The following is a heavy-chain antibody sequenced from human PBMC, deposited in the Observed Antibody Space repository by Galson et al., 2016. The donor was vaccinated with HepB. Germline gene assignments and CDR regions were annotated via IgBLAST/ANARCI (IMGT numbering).Heavy chain of an antibody. Sequence: SLRLSCATSGFTFRSYGMAWVRQAPGKGLEWVSAISGSGISTYYADSVKGRFTISRDNSKNTLYLQMTSLRADDTALYYCAKDWSGGDYPNFDYWGQGTRVTVAS. CDR2: ISGSGIST. CDR3: AKDWSGGDYPNFDY. D-gene: IGHD4-17*01. CDR1: GFTFRSYG. J-gene: IGHJ4*02. V-gene: IGHV3-23*01.